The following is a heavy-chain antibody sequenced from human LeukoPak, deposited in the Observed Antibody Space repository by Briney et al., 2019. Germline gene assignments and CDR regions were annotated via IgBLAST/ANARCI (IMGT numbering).Heavy chain of an antibody. J-gene: IGHJ6*02. Sequence: ASVKVSCKASGYTFIAYHMHWVRQAPGQGLEWMGWISAYNGNTNYAQKLQGRVTMTTDTSTSTAYMELRSLRSDDTAVYYCARVRFKSGYYDSSGYYYGPTYYYYGMDVWGQGTTVTVSS. D-gene: IGHD3-22*01. V-gene: IGHV1-18*04. CDR1: GYTFIAYH. CDR3: ARVRFKSGYYDSSGYYYGPTYYYYGMDV. CDR2: ISAYNGNT.